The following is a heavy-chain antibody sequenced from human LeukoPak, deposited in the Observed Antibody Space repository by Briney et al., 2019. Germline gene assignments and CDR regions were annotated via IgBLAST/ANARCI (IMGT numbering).Heavy chain of an antibody. V-gene: IGHV4-61*09. J-gene: IGHJ4*02. Sequence: PSQTLSLTCTVSGGSISSGSHYWSWIRQPAGKGLDWVGHIYPSGSTNCNPSLKSRVTISIDTSKNQFSLKLSSVTAADSAVYYCAREGQQLVPPFDYWGQGTLVTVSS. D-gene: IGHD6-6*01. CDR3: AREGQQLVPPFDY. CDR2: IYPSGST. CDR1: GGSISSGSHY.